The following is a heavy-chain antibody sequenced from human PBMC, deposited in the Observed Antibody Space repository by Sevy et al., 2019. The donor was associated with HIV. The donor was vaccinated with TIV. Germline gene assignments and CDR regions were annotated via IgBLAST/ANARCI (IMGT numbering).Heavy chain of an antibody. CDR2: IKSKTDGGTT. V-gene: IGHV3-15*01. CDR3: TISIRYSGSFYFDY. Sequence: WGSLRLSCAASGFTFSNAWMSWVRQAPGKGLEWVGRIKSKTDGGTTDYAAPVKGRFTISRDDSKNTLYLQMNSLKTEDTAVYYCTISIRYSGSFYFDYWGQGTLVTVSS. CDR1: GFTFSNAW. J-gene: IGHJ4*02. D-gene: IGHD1-26*01.